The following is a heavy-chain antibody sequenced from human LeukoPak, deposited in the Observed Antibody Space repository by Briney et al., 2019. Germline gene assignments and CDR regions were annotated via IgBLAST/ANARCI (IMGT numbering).Heavy chain of an antibody. CDR1: GGSISSYY. Sequence: ETSETLSLTCTVSGGSISSYYWSWIRQPPGKGLEWIGYIYYSGSTYYNPSLKSRGTISVDTSKNQFSLKLSSVTAADTAVYYCARSRPLLRYFDWLTQDYYYYMDVWGKGTTVTISS. CDR3: ARSRPLLRYFDWLTQDYYYYMDV. CDR2: IYYSGST. D-gene: IGHD3-9*01. J-gene: IGHJ6*03. V-gene: IGHV4-59*01.